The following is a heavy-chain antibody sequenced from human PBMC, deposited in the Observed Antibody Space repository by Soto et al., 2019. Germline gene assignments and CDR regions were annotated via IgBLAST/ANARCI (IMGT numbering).Heavy chain of an antibody. CDR2: IYYSGST. Sequence: SETLSLTCTVSGGSISSYYWSWIRQPPGKGLEWIGYIYYSGSTNYNPSLKSRVTISVDTSKNQFSLKLSSVTAADTAVYYCARETYCSSTSCKRKAMGSYYYYMDVWGKGTTVTVSS. CDR3: ARETYCSSTSCKRKAMGSYYYYMDV. V-gene: IGHV4-59*01. D-gene: IGHD2-2*01. CDR1: GGSISSYY. J-gene: IGHJ6*03.